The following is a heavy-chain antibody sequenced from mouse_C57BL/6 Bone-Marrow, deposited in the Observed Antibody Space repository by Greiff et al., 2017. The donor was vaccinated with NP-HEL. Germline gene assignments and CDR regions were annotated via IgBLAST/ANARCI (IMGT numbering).Heavy chain of an antibody. CDR3: TTSAYYSNPHFDY. Sequence: EVQLQESGAELVRPGASVKLSCTASGFNIKDDYMHWVKQRPEQGLEWIGWIDPENGDTEYASKFQGKATITADTSSNTAYLQLSSLTSEDTAVYYCTTSAYYSNPHFDYWGQGTTLTVSS. J-gene: IGHJ2*01. CDR2: IDPENGDT. CDR1: GFNIKDDY. V-gene: IGHV14-4*01. D-gene: IGHD2-5*01.